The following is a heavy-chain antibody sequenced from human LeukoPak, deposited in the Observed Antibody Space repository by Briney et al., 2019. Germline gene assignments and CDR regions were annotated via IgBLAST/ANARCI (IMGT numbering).Heavy chain of an antibody. CDR1: GYTLTELA. J-gene: IGHJ4*02. Sequence: ASVKVSCKVSGYTLTELAIQWVRQAPGKGLEWMGVFDPEDGETIYAQKFQGRVTMTEDTSTDTAYMELSSLRSEDMAVYYCAIGYDARFDYWGQGTLVTVSS. V-gene: IGHV1-24*01. D-gene: IGHD2-15*01. CDR2: FDPEDGET. CDR3: AIGYDARFDY.